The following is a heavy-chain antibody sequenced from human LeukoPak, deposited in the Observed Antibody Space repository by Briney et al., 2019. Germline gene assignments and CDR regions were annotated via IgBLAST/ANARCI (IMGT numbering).Heavy chain of an antibody. V-gene: IGHV3-23*01. D-gene: IGHD5-24*01. CDR1: GFTFSSYA. CDR2: ISGSGGST. J-gene: IGHJ2*01. CDR3: AKDPTTIWLDWYFDL. Sequence: GGSLRLSCAASGFTFSSYAVSWVRQAPGTGLEWVSAISGSGGSTYYADSVKGRFTISRDNSKNTLYLQMNSLRAEDTAVYYCAKDPTTIWLDWYFDLWGRGTLVTVSS.